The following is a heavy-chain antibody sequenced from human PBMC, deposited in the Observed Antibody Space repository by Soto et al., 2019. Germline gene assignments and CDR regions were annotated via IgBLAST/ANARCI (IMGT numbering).Heavy chain of an antibody. J-gene: IGHJ4*02. CDR2: VNGDGSST. CDR1: GYTFSSYW. Sequence: GGSLRLSCAASGYTFSSYWMHWVRQSPGKGLVWVSRVNGDGSSTSYADPVKGRFTISRDNAKNTVHLQMDSLRAEDTAVYYCARVMANLPWYFDYWGQGTLVTVSS. CDR3: ARVMANLPWYFDY. V-gene: IGHV3-74*01. D-gene: IGHD2-8*01.